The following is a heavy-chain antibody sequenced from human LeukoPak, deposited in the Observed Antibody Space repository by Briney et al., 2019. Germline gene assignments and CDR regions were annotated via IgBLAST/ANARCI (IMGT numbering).Heavy chain of an antibody. J-gene: IGHJ4*02. V-gene: IGHV3-23*01. CDR1: GFTFSSSA. Sequence: GGSLRLSCGASGFTFSSSAMSWVRQAPGKGLEWVSAISNNGGYTYYADSVQGRFTISRDNSKSTLCLQMNSLRAEDTAVYYCAKQLGYCSDGSCYFPYWGQGTLVTVSS. CDR2: ISNNGGYT. CDR3: AKQLGYCSDGSCYFPY. D-gene: IGHD2-15*01.